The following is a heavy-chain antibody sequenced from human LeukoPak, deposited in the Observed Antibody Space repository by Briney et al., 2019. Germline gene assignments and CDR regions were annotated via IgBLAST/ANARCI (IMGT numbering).Heavy chain of an antibody. J-gene: IGHJ4*02. CDR2: MNPNSGNT. V-gene: IGHV1-8*01. D-gene: IGHD3-10*01. CDR3: ARDRRTYYYGSGSYYKVGRLDF. CDR1: GYTFTSYD. Sequence: ASVKVSCKASGYTFTSYDINWVRQATGQGLEWMGWMNPNSGNTGYAQKFQGRVTMTRNTSISTAYMELSSLRSEDTAVYYCARDRRTYYYGSGSYYKVGRLDFWGQGTLVTVSS.